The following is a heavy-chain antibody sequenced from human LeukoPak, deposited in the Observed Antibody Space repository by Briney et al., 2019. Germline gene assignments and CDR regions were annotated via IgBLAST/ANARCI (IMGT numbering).Heavy chain of an antibody. CDR1: GGSISSYY. J-gene: IGHJ6*02. Sequence: TSETLSLTCTVSGGSISSYYWSWIRQPAGKGLEWIGRIYTRGSTNYNPSLKSRVTMSVDTSKNQFSLKLSSVTAADTAVYYCARDGPLGATSLDYYYYGMDVWGQGTTVTVSS. V-gene: IGHV4-4*07. CDR2: IYTRGST. CDR3: ARDGPLGATSLDYYYYGMDV. D-gene: IGHD1-26*01.